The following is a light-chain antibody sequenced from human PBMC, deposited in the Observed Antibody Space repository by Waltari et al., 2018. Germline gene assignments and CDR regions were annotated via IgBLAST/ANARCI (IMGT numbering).Light chain of an antibody. CDR2: TAT. CDR3: LQRNSYPHT. Sequence: DIQMTQSPSSLSASVGDTVTITCRASQGISSYLNWFQQKPGKAPKLLIYTATTLQSGVPSRFSGSGSGTEFTLTISSLQPEDFAAYYCLQRNSYPHTFGGGTKVEIK. J-gene: IGKJ4*01. V-gene: IGKV1-9*01. CDR1: QGISSY.